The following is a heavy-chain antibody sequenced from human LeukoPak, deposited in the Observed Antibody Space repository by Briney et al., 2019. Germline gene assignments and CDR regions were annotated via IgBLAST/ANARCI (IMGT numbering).Heavy chain of an antibody. D-gene: IGHD1-7*01. CDR1: GFTFTSSA. CDR3: AASPITGTTPLDY. J-gene: IGHJ4*02. CDR2: IVVGSGNT. Sequence: GASVKVSCKASGFTFTSSAAQWVRQARGQRLEWIGWIVVGSGNTNYAQKFQERVTITRDMSTSTAYMELSSLRSEDTAVYYCAASPITGTTPLDYWGQGTLVTVSS. V-gene: IGHV1-58*01.